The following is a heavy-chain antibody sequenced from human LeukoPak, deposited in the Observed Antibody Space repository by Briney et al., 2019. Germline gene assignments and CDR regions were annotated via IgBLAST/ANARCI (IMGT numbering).Heavy chain of an antibody. CDR2: ITGSGAYT. J-gene: IGHJ4*02. D-gene: IGHD3-22*01. V-gene: IGHV3-23*01. CDR1: GFTFNNYA. Sequence: SGGSLRLSCTAPGFTFNNYAMTWVRQAPGKGLEWVSAITGSGAYTNYADSGKGRFTISRDNSKNTIYLQMNSLRAEDTAIYYCAKRSSTSSGYSDFWGRGTLVTVSS. CDR3: AKRSSTSSGYSDF.